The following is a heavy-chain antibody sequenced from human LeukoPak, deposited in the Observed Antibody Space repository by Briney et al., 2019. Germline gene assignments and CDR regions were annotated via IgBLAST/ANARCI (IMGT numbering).Heavy chain of an antibody. D-gene: IGHD6-19*01. J-gene: IGHJ4*02. Sequence: GGSLRLSCAASGFTFSSYSMNWVRQAPGKELEWVSSISSSSSYIYYADSVKGRFTISRDNAKNSLYLQMNSLRAEDSAVYYCARDRSRRYPAGYTSGWPSFGYWGQGTLVTVSS. CDR2: ISSSSSYI. CDR1: GFTFSSYS. V-gene: IGHV3-21*01. CDR3: ARDRSRRYPAGYTSGWPSFGY.